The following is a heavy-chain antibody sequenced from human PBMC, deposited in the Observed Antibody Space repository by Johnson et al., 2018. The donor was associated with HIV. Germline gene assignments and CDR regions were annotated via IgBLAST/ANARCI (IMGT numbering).Heavy chain of an antibody. CDR2: IKSKTDGGTT. V-gene: IGHV3-15*01. CDR1: GFTFSNAW. CDR3: ARAVARGQWLANGYI. J-gene: IGHJ3*02. D-gene: IGHD6-19*01. Sequence: VQLVESGGGLVKPGGSLRLSCAASGFTFSNAWMSWVRQAPGKGLEWVGRIKSKTDGGTTDYAAPVKGRFTISRDDSKNTLYLQMNSLKTEDTAVYYCARAVARGQWLANGYIWGQGTMVTVSS.